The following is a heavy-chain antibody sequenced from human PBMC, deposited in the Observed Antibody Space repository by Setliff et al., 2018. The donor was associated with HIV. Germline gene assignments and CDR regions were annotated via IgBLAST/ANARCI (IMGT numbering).Heavy chain of an antibody. CDR3: ATLDHSGGNFLAY. D-gene: IGHD2-21*02. Sequence: PSETLSLTCTVSGGSISSGSYYWGWIRQPAGKGLEWIGRIYGSGSTIYNPSLKSRITISLDTSKEQFSLELSSATAADTAVYYCATLDHSGGNFLAYWGQGSLVTVSS. CDR1: GGSISSGSYY. V-gene: IGHV4-61*02. CDR2: IYGSGST. J-gene: IGHJ4*02.